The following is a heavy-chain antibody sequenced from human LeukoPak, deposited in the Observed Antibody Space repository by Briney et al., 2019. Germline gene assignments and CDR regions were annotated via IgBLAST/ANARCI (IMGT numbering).Heavy chain of an antibody. CDR3: AVQRSIAAAGTPYYGMDV. J-gene: IGHJ6*02. Sequence: GASVKVSCKASGYTFTGYGISWVRQAPGQGLEWMGWISAYNGNTNYAQKLQGRVTMTTDTSTSTAYMELRSLRSDDTAVYYCAVQRSIAAAGTPYYGMDVWGQGTTVTVSS. D-gene: IGHD6-13*01. CDR2: ISAYNGNT. CDR1: GYTFTGYG. V-gene: IGHV1-18*01.